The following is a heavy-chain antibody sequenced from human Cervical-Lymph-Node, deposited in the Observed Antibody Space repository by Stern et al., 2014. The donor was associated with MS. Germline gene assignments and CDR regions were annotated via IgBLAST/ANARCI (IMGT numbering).Heavy chain of an antibody. CDR2: INPNSGGT. CDR1: GYTFTGYY. V-gene: IGHV1-2*04. Sequence: QLVQSGAEVKKPGASVKVSCKASGYTFTGYYMHWVRQAPGQGLEWMGWINPNSGGTNYAQKFQGWVTMTRDTPISTAYIEPRRLRSDDTAVYYCARGGTGDRPDFDYWGQGTLVTVSS. CDR3: ARGGTGDRPDFDY. D-gene: IGHD7-27*01. J-gene: IGHJ4*02.